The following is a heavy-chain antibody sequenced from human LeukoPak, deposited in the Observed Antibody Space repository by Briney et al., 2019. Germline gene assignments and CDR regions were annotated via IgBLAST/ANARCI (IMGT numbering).Heavy chain of an antibody. J-gene: IGHJ4*02. D-gene: IGHD6-13*01. Sequence: ASVRVSCKASGYTFTGYYRHWVRQAPGQGLEWMGWINPNSGGTNYAQKFQGRVTMTRDTSISTAYMELSRLRSDDTAVYYCARDIPLTYSSSWEGYFDYWGQGTLVTVSS. CDR3: ARDIPLTYSSSWEGYFDY. V-gene: IGHV1-2*02. CDR2: INPNSGGT. CDR1: GYTFTGYY.